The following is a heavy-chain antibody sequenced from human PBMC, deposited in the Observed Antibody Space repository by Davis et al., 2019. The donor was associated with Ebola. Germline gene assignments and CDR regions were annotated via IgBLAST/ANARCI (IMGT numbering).Heavy chain of an antibody. J-gene: IGHJ5*01. CDR1: GFTFSSYW. Sequence: GGSLRLSCAASGFTFSSYWMTFVRQAPGKGLEWVSSIWYEGTDGNYADSVRGRFIISRDDSKNTLYLQMNSLRVEDTAIYYCAREEGSSRWQNNWFDYWGQGTLVTISS. V-gene: IGHV3-33*08. D-gene: IGHD2-2*01. CDR2: IWYEGTDG. CDR3: AREEGSSRWQNNWFDY.